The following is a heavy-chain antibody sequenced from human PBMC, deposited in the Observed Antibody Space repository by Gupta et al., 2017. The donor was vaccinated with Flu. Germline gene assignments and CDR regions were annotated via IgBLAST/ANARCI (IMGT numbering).Heavy chain of an antibody. V-gene: IGHV3-33*03. Sequence: QMQLVESGGGVVQPGGSLTLSCVGSGFTFSNYGMTWVRQAPGEGLEWVAAVWSHGRDKRYRDSVKGRFTIYRDNSKDTVYLQMSGLRAEDTAVYYCAKRYGSGSPWAYAVDVWGRGTTVIVSS. CDR3: AKRYGSGSPWAYAVDV. J-gene: IGHJ6*02. CDR1: GFTFSNYG. D-gene: IGHD3-10*01. CDR2: VWSHGRDK.